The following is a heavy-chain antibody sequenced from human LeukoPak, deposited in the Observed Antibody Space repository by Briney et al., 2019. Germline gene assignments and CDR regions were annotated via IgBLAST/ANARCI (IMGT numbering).Heavy chain of an antibody. J-gene: IGHJ3*02. V-gene: IGHV1-18*01. Sequence: ASVKVSCKASGYTFTSYGISWVRQAPGQGLEWMGWISAYNGNTNYAQKLQGRVTMTTDTSTSTAYMELRSLRSDDTAVYYCARANSGEWELNAFDIWGRGTMVTVSS. D-gene: IGHD1-26*01. CDR2: ISAYNGNT. CDR1: GYTFTSYG. CDR3: ARANSGEWELNAFDI.